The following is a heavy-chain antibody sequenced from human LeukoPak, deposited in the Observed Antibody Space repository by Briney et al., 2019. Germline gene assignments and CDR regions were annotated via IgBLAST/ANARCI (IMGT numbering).Heavy chain of an antibody. J-gene: IGHJ4*02. CDR1: GGSISSYY. V-gene: IGHV4-59*01. CDR2: IYYSGST. Sequence: SETLPLTCTVSGGSISSYYWSWIRQPPGKGLEWIGYIYYSGSTNYNPSLKSRVTISVDTSKNQFSLKLSSVTAADTAVYYCARWYYDSSGYRYFDYWGQGTLVTVSS. CDR3: ARWYYDSSGYRYFDY. D-gene: IGHD3-22*01.